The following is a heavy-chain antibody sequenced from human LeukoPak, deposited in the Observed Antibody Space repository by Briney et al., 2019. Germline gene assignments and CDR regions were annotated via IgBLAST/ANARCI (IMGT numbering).Heavy chain of an antibody. J-gene: IGHJ4*02. V-gene: IGHV4-34*01. CDR3: ARQPSSSGSPIDY. D-gene: IGHD1-26*01. CDR2: INHSGST. Sequence: SETLSLTCAVYGGSFSGYYWSWIRQPPGKGLEWIGEINHSGSTNYNPSLKSRVTISVDTSKNQFSLKLSSVTAADTAVYYCARQPSSSGSPIDYWGQGTLVTVSS. CDR1: GGSFSGYY.